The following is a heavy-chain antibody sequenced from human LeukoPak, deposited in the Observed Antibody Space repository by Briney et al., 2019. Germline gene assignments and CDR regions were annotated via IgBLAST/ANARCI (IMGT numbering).Heavy chain of an antibody. CDR3: ARANSSSWYSSDYYYYGMDV. D-gene: IGHD6-13*01. CDR1: GGSISSGGYS. J-gene: IGHJ6*04. CDR2: IYHSGST. Sequence: KPSQTLSLTRAVSGGSISSGGYSWSWIRQPPGKGLEWIGYIYHSGSTYYNPSLKSRVTISVDRSKNQFSLKLSSVTAADTAVYYCARANSSSWYSSDYYYYGMDVWGKGTMVTVSS. V-gene: IGHV4-30-2*01.